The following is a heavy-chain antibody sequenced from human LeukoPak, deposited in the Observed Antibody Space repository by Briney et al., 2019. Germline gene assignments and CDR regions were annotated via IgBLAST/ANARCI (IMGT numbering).Heavy chain of an antibody. CDR2: IYYSGST. D-gene: IGHD1-14*01. Sequence: SETLSLTCTVSGGSISSSSYYWGWIRQPPGKGLEWIGSIYYSGSTYYNPSLKSRVTISVDTSKNQFSLKLSSVTAADTAVYYCAAEPDYYFDYWGQGTLVTVSS. V-gene: IGHV4-39*01. J-gene: IGHJ4*02. CDR3: AAEPDYYFDY. CDR1: GGSISSSSYY.